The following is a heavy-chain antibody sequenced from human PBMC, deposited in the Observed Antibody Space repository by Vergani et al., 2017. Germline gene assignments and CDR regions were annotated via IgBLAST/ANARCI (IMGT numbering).Heavy chain of an antibody. D-gene: IGHD3-10*01. CDR2: ISYDGSNK. V-gene: IGHV3-30*03. CDR3: ARSQERYYGSGSLVY. CDR1: GFTFSSYG. Sequence: QVQLVESGGGVVQPGRSLRLSCAASGFTFSSYGMHWVRQAPGKGLEWVAVISYDGSNKYYADSVKGRFTISRDNSKNTLYLQMNSLRAEDTAVYYCARSQERYYGSGSLVYWGQGTLVTVSS. J-gene: IGHJ4*02.